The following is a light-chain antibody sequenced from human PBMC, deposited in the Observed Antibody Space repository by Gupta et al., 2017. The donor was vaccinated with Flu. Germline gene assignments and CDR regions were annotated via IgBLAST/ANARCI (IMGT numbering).Light chain of an antibody. CDR3: QQYNNWPIT. CDR2: GAF. Sequence: EIVMTQSPATLSVSPGERVTLSCRASQSLSISLAWYQQKPGQSPRLLIYGAFTRATGTPARFSGSGSGTEFTLTISGLQSEDFAVYYCQQYNNWPITFGGGTKVEIK. J-gene: IGKJ4*01. CDR1: QSLSIS. V-gene: IGKV3-15*01.